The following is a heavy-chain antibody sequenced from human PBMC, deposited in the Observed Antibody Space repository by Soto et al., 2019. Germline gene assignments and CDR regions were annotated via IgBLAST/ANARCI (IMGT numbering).Heavy chain of an antibody. V-gene: IGHV3-21*01. J-gene: IGHJ4*02. D-gene: IGHD3-10*01. Sequence: PGGSLRLSCAASGFTFSSYSMNWVRQAPGKGLEWVSSISSSSSYIYYADSVKGRLTISRDNAKNSLYLQMNSLRAEDTAVYYCARDFRVGGKRGYWGQGTLVTVSS. CDR1: GFTFSSYS. CDR2: ISSSSSYI. CDR3: ARDFRVGGKRGY.